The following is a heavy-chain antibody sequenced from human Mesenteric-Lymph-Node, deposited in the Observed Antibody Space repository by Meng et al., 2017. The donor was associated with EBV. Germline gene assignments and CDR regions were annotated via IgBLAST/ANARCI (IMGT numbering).Heavy chain of an antibody. D-gene: IGHD6-19*01. CDR3: VRSVNIGWFSNHPFDC. V-gene: IGHV6-1*01. CDR1: GDSVSSISAS. J-gene: IGHJ4*02. Sequence: QVQLQQSGPGLVKPSQTFLLTCAISGDSVSSISASWNWIRQSPSRGLEWLGRTYYRSKWYHDFAASVKGRITIDPDTSKNHFSLQLNSVTPEDTAVYYCVRSVNIGWFSNHPFDCWGQGTLVTVSS. CDR2: TYYRSKWYH.